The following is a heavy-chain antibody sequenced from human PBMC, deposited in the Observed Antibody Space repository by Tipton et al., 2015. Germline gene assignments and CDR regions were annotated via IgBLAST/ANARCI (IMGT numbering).Heavy chain of an antibody. Sequence: QLVQSGAEVKKPGASVKVSRKASGYTFTGYYLHWVRQAPGQGLEWMGWINPNSGRTNYAQKFQGRVTMTRDTSITTAYMELSRLRSDDTAVYYCATERSSSSGDWFDPWGQGTLVTVSS. V-gene: IGHV1-2*02. CDR3: ATERSSSSGDWFDP. D-gene: IGHD6-6*01. CDR2: INPNSGRT. J-gene: IGHJ5*02. CDR1: GYTFTGYY.